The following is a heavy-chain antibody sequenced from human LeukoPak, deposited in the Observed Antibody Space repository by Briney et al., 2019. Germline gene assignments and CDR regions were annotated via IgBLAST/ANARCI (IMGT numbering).Heavy chain of an antibody. CDR1: GFTFSDAW. CDR2: VKSKTHGGTT. CDR3: PTERPYFDN. Sequence: GGSLRLSCAASGFTFSDAWMSWVRQAPGKGLEWVGRVKSKTHGGTTAYAAPVKGRFTISRDDSKTTVYLQMNSLKSEDAALYYCPTERPYFDNWGQGTLVTVSS. J-gene: IGHJ4*02. V-gene: IGHV3-15*01.